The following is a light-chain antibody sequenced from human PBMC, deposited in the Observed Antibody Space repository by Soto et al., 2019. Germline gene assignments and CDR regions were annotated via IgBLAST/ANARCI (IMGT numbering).Light chain of an antibody. CDR3: QQGYSTPWT. CDR2: GAS. Sequence: EIAMTQSPATLSVSPGERATLSCRASQSVSDNLAWYQQKPGQAPRLLIYGASTRATGIPARFSGSGSGTEFTLTISSLQSEDFATYYCQQGYSTPWTFGQGTKVEIK. V-gene: IGKV3D-15*01. CDR1: QSVSDN. J-gene: IGKJ1*01.